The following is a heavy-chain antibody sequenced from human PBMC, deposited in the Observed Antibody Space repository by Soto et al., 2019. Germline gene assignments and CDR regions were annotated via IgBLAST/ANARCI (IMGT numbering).Heavy chain of an antibody. J-gene: IGHJ4*02. CDR1: GFTFRSYW. D-gene: IGHD6-13*01. CDR3: ASGGSSLSFHS. CDR2: INSDGSST. V-gene: IGHV3-74*01. Sequence: PGGSLRLSCAASGFTFRSYWMQWVRQAPGKGLVWVSWINSDGSSTSYADSVKGRFTISRDNAKNTLYLQMNSLRAEDTAVYYCASGGSSLSFHSWGQGPLVTVPQ.